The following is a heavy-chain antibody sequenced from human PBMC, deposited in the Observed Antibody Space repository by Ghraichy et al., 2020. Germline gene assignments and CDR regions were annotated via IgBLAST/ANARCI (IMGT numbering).Heavy chain of an antibody. D-gene: IGHD2/OR15-2a*01. CDR2: IKRDGSEK. CDR1: GFTFSSYW. J-gene: IGHJ3*02. CDR3: ARDHKSMGGLI. Sequence: GGSLRLSCAASGFTFSSYWMSWVRHAPGKGLEWVANIKRDGSEKYYVDSVKGRFTVSRDNAKNSLYLQMNSLRAEDTAVYYCARDHKSMGGLIWGQGTMVTVSS. V-gene: IGHV3-7*01.